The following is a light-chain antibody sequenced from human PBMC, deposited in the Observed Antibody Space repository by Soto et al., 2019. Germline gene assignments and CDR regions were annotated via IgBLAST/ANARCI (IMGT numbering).Light chain of an antibody. CDR3: QQYGSSPWT. CDR1: QSVSSSY. V-gene: IGKV3-20*01. Sequence: EIVLTQSPGTLSLSPGERATLSCSASQSVSSSYLAWYQQKPGQAPRLLIYGASSRATSIPDRFSGSWSGTDFTLTISRLEPEDFAVYYCQQYGSSPWTFGQGTKVEIK. CDR2: GAS. J-gene: IGKJ1*01.